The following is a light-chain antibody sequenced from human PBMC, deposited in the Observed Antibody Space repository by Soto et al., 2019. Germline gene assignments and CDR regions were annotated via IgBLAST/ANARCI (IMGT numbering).Light chain of an antibody. CDR2: AAS. CDR1: QSISSY. V-gene: IGKV1-39*01. Sequence: IQMPQSPSSLSASVGDRVTISCRASQSISSYLNWYQQKSGQAPKLLIYAASSLQTGVPSRFSGSGSGTEFTLTISSLQPEDFATYYCQQRHSYPITFGQGTRLEIK. CDR3: QQRHSYPIT. J-gene: IGKJ5*01.